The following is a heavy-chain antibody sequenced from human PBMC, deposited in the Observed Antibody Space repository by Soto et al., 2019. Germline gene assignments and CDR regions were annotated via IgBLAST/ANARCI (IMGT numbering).Heavy chain of an antibody. CDR3: AIANAKYSGYDLQAFEI. Sequence: PGGSLRLSCAASGFPFSDYYMGWVRQAPGKGLEWVSSISSRGDTKYYADSVEGRFTLSRDNAKKSLYLQMNSLRAEDTAVYFCAIANAKYSGYDLQAFEIWGKGTMVTVSS. V-gene: IGHV3-11*04. J-gene: IGHJ3*02. CDR1: GFPFSDYY. CDR2: ISSRGDTK. D-gene: IGHD5-12*01.